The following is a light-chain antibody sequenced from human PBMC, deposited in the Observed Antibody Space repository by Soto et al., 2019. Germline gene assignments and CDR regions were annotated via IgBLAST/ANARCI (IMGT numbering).Light chain of an antibody. CDR2: GAS. CDR1: RDISNS. Sequence: DIQMTPAPSSVSASVGDRLTITCRASRDISNSLAWYQQTPGKAPKLLLRGASSLHRGVPSRFSGGGAASEFSRTISSLQPEDVATYHCQQTSAFPRTFGQGTQVDVK. V-gene: IGKV1-12*01. CDR3: QQTSAFPRT. J-gene: IGKJ3*01.